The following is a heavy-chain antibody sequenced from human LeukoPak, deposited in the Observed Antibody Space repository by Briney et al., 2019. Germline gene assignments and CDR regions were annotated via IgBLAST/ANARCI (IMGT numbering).Heavy chain of an antibody. J-gene: IGHJ2*01. V-gene: IGHV1-2*02. CDR1: GYTFTGYY. CDR3: ARDAPSSSTPGYFDL. Sequence: ASVKLSCKASGYTFTGYYMHWVRQAPGQGLEWMGWINTNSGGTNYAQKFQGRVTMTRDTSISTAYMELSRLRSDDTAVYYCARDAPSSSTPGYFDLWGRGTLVTVSS. CDR2: INTNSGGT. D-gene: IGHD6-6*01.